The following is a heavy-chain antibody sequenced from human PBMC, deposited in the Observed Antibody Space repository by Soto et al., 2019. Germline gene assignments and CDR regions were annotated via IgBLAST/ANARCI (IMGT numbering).Heavy chain of an antibody. D-gene: IGHD6-6*01. Sequence: GGPVKISCKAAGYTFTSYAVHWVRQAPGQRLEWMGWFNAGNGNTKYSQKFQGRVTITRDTSASTAYMELSSLRSEDTAVYYCARMGVAARPTYYYYGMDVWGQGTTVTVSS. CDR1: GYTFTSYA. CDR2: FNAGNGNT. J-gene: IGHJ6*02. V-gene: IGHV1-3*01. CDR3: ARMGVAARPTYYYYGMDV.